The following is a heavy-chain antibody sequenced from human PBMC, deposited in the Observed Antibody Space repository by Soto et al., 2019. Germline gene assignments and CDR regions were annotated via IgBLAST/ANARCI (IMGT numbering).Heavy chain of an antibody. V-gene: IGHV1-24*01. Sequence: ASVKVSCKISGHTLTELSIHWVRQAPGQGLEWVGGFNPEDGEVLSSQSLQGRVTFTQHTVTATVYMELSGLTSDDTAVYYCAXPTPLRGTIITNINFDYWGPGTLVTVSS. CDR3: AXPTPLRGTIITNINFDY. CDR1: GHTLTELS. D-gene: IGHD1-7*01. CDR2: FNPEDGEV. J-gene: IGHJ4*02.